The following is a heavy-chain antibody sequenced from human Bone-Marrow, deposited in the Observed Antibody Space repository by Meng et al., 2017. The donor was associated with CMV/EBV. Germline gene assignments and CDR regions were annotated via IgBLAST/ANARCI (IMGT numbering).Heavy chain of an antibody. V-gene: IGHV4-61*01. CDR3: ARYRNSGSTKGFDY. CDR1: GGSISSSSYY. CDR2: IYYSGST. D-gene: IGHD1-26*01. Sequence: SETLSLTCTVSGGSISSSSYYWSWIRQPPGKGLGWIGYIYYSGSTNYNPSLKSRVTISVDTSKNQFSLKLSSVSAADTAVYYCARYRNSGSTKGFDYWGQGTLVTVYS. J-gene: IGHJ4*02.